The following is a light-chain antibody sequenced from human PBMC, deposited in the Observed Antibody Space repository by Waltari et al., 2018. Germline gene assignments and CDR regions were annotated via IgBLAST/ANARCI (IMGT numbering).Light chain of an antibody. CDR3: MQALQIPPT. CDR1: QSLLHSKGYND. CDR2: LGS. J-gene: IGKJ4*01. Sequence: DIVMTQSPLSLPVTPGEPASIACRSSQSLLHSKGYNDLDWYLQKPGQSPQLMIYLGSNRASGVPDRFSGSGSGTDFTLNISRVEAEDVGVYYCMQALQIPPTFGGGTKVEI. V-gene: IGKV2-28*01.